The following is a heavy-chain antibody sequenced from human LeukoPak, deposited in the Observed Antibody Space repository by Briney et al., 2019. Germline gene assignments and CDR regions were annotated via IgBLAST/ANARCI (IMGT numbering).Heavy chain of an antibody. CDR1: GFTFSSYA. V-gene: IGHV3-21*01. Sequence: TGGSLRLSCAASGFTFSSYAMSWVRRAPGKGLELVSSISSSSSYIYYADSVKGRFTISRDNAKNSLYLQMNSLRAEDTAVYYCARGVVIAAGYPWFDPWGQGTLVIVSS. CDR2: ISSSSSYI. J-gene: IGHJ5*02. D-gene: IGHD2-15*01. CDR3: ARGVVIAAGYPWFDP.